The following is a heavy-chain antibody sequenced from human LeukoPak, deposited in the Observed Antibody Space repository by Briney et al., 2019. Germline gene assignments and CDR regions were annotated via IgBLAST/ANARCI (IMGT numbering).Heavy chain of an antibody. CDR3: AKDLRDIVVVPSTNWFDP. D-gene: IGHD2-2*01. Sequence: GGSLRLSCAASGFTFSSYAMSWVRQAPGKGLEWVSAISGSGGSTYYADSVKGRFTISRDNSKNTLYLQMNSLRAEDTAVYYCAKDLRDIVVVPSTNWFDPWGQGTLVTVSS. V-gene: IGHV3-23*01. CDR2: ISGSGGST. J-gene: IGHJ5*02. CDR1: GFTFSSYA.